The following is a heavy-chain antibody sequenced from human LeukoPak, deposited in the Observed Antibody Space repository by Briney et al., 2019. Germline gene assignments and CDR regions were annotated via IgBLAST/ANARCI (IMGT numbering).Heavy chain of an antibody. V-gene: IGHV3-48*03. D-gene: IGHD3-10*01. Sequence: GGSLRLSCAASGFTFSSYDMNWVRQAPGKGLEWVSYISSSGSTIYYADSVKGRFTISRDNAKNSLYLQMNSLRAEDTAVYYCARDTITMVRGVIIPYYFDYWGQGTLVTVSS. CDR2: ISSSGSTI. J-gene: IGHJ4*02. CDR3: ARDTITMVRGVIIPYYFDY. CDR1: GFTFSSYD.